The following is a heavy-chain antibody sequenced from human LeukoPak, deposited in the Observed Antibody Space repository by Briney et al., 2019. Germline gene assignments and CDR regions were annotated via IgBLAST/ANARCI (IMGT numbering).Heavy chain of an antibody. V-gene: IGHV3-7*01. CDR2: IKQDGSEK. Sequence: GGSLRLSCAASGFTFSSNWMSWVRQAPGKGLEWVANIKQDGSEKYYVDSVKGRFTISRDNAKNSLYLQMNSLRAEDTAVYYCAREERWGQGTLVTVSS. CDR1: GFTFSSNW. J-gene: IGHJ4*02. CDR3: AREER.